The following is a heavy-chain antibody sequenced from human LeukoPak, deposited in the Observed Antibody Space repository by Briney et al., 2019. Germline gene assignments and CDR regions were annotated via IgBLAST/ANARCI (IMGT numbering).Heavy chain of an antibody. CDR3: ARETYYDFWSGYFHY. CDR1: GFTFSSYA. J-gene: IGHJ4*02. V-gene: IGHV3-30*01. D-gene: IGHD3-3*01. Sequence: AGGSLRLSCAASGFTFSSYAMHWVRQAPGKGLEWVAVISYDGSNKYYADSVKGRFTISRDNSKNTLYLQMNSLRAEDTAVYYCARETYYDFWSGYFHYWGQGTLVTVSS. CDR2: ISYDGSNK.